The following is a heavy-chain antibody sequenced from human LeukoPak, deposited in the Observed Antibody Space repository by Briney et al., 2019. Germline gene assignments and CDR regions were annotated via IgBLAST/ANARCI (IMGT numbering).Heavy chain of an antibody. D-gene: IGHD3-22*01. CDR2: IYSGGST. Sequence: PGGSLRLSCAASGFTVSSNYMSSVRQAPGKGLEWVSVIYSGGSTYYADSVKGRFTISRDNSKNTLYLQVNSLRAEDTAVYYCAKIPITYYYDSSGYYWGQGTLVTVSS. CDR3: AKIPITYYYDSSGYY. J-gene: IGHJ4*02. V-gene: IGHV3-53*01. CDR1: GFTVSSNY.